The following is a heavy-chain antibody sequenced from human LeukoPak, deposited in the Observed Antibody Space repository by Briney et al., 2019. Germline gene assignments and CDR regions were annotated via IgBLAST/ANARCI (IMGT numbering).Heavy chain of an antibody. V-gene: IGHV3-33*01. D-gene: IGHD3-22*01. J-gene: IGHJ4*02. CDR2: IWYDGSNR. CDR3: ARDFGFSPSSGYSFDY. CDR1: GFTFSRYG. Sequence: GGSLRLSCAASGFTFSRYGMHWVRQAPGKGLEWVAVIWYDGSNRQYVDSVKGRFTISRDNSKNTLYLQMNSLRADGTVVYYCARDFGFSPSSGYSFDYWGQGTLVTVSS.